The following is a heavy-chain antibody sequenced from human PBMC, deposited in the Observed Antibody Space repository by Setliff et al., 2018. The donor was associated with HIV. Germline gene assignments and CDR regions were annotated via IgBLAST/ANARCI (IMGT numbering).Heavy chain of an antibody. CDR1: GYSFSEYY. V-gene: IGHV1-2*02. CDR3: ARDLAYCSGGSCYRPFLYYFYYMGV. D-gene: IGHD2-15*01. Sequence: SVKVSCKASGYSFSEYYTHWVRQAPGQGLEWMGWVIPDTGKTYYAQKFQGRVTMTSDTSINTAYLEVNRLTSDDTAIYFCARDLAYCSGGSCYRPFLYYFYYMGVWGNGTTVTVSS. CDR2: VIPDTGKT. J-gene: IGHJ6*03.